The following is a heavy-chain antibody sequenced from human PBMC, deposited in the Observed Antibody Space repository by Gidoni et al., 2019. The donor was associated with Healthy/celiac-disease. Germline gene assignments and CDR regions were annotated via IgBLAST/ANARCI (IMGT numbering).Heavy chain of an antibody. CDR1: SSYG. CDR2: ISYDGSNK. CDR3: AKDYFDY. V-gene: IGHV3-30*18. Sequence: SSYGMHWVRQAPGKGLEWVAVISYDGSNKYYADSVKGRFTISRDNSKNTLYLQMNSLRAEDTAVYYCAKDYFDYWGQGTLVTVSS. J-gene: IGHJ4*02.